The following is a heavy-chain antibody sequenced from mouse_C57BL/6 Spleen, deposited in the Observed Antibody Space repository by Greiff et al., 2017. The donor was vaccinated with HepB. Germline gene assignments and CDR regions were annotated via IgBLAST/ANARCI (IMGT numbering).Heavy chain of an antibody. CDR2: IYPGSGST. D-gene: IGHD2-1*01. CDR3: ARWRGNYVDYFDY. Sequence: VKLQQPGAELVKPGASVKMSCKASGYTFTSYWITWVKQRPGQGLEWIGDIYPGSGSTNYNEKFKSKATLTVDTSSSTAYMQLSSLTSEDSAVYYCARWRGNYVDYFDYWGQGTTLTVSS. J-gene: IGHJ2*01. CDR1: GYTFTSYW. V-gene: IGHV1-55*01.